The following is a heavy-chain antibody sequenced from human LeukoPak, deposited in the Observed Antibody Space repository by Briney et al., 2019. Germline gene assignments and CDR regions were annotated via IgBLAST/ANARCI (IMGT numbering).Heavy chain of an antibody. CDR2: INPNSGGT. D-gene: IGHD3-10*01. J-gene: IGHJ4*02. Sequence: ASVKVSCKASGYTFTGHYMHWVRQAPGQGLEWMGRINPNSGGTNYAQKFQGRVTMTRDTSISTAYMELSRLRSDDTAVYYCARASVYYGSGTPHFDYWGQGTLVTVSS. CDR3: ARASVYYGSGTPHFDY. CDR1: GYTFTGHY. V-gene: IGHV1-2*06.